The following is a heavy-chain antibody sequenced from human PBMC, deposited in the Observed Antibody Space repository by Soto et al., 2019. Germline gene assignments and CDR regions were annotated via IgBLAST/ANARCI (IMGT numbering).Heavy chain of an antibody. CDR2: ISSSSSTI. Sequence: GGSLRLSCAASGFTFSSYSMNWVRQAPGKGLEWVSYISSSSSTIYYADSVKGRFTISRDNAKNSLYLQMNSLRAEDTAVYYCAREKVPAAMGYYYGMDVWGQGTTVTVSS. V-gene: IGHV3-48*04. CDR1: GFTFSSYS. CDR3: AREKVPAAMGYYYGMDV. D-gene: IGHD2-2*01. J-gene: IGHJ6*02.